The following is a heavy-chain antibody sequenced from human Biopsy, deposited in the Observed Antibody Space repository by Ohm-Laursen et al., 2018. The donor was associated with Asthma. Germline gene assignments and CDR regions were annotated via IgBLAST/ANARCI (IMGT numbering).Heavy chain of an antibody. CDR2: IMPPFGLT. CDR3: ARDHCSALWAGVSTDNCYFDY. D-gene: IGHD5/OR15-5a*01. J-gene: IGHJ4*02. CDR1: EDTFSSYV. Sequence: SSVKVSCNASEDTFSSYVISWVRQAPGQGLEWMGGIMPPFGLTNYAQRFQDRLTVSADKSTRTAYMELRRLRSEDSAVYYCARDHCSALWAGVSTDNCYFDYWGQGTLLTVSS. V-gene: IGHV1-69*17.